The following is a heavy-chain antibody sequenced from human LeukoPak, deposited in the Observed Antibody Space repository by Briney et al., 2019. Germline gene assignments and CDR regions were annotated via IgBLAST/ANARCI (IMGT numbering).Heavy chain of an antibody. D-gene: IGHD2-15*01. Sequence: SETLSLTCTVSGDSISSSSYYWGWIRQPPGKGLEWIGEINHSGSTNSNPSLKSRVTIDTSKNQFSLKLSSVTAADTAMYYCARRLLGYCSGGSCYSGYFQHWGQGTLVTVSS. V-gene: IGHV4-39*01. CDR1: GDSISSSSYY. CDR3: ARRLLGYCSGGSCYSGYFQH. J-gene: IGHJ1*01. CDR2: INHSGST.